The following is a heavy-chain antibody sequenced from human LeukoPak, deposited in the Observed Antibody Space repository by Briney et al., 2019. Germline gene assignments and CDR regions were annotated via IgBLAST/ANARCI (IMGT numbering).Heavy chain of an antibody. D-gene: IGHD3-22*01. V-gene: IGHV3-7*01. CDR2: IKRDGSEK. CDR3: AREGYYYDSSGYYFDY. J-gene: IGHJ4*02. Sequence: GGSLRLSCAASGFTFSSYWMSWVRQAPGKGLEWVANIKRDGSEKYYVDSVKGRFTISRDNAKNSLYLQMNSLRAEDTAVYYCAREGYYYDSSGYYFDYWGQGTLVTVSS. CDR1: GFTFSSYW.